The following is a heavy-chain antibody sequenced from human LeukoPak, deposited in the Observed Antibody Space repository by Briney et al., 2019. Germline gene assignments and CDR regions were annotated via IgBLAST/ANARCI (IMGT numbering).Heavy chain of an antibody. J-gene: IGHJ4*02. Sequence: SETLSLTCTVSGGSISSSSYYWGWIRQPSGKGLEWIGSIYYSGSTYYNPSLKSRVTISVDTSKNQFSLKLSSVTAADAAVYYCARDRRYGGAFDYWGQGTLVTVSS. CDR2: IYYSGST. CDR1: GGSISSSSYY. CDR3: ARDRRYGGAFDY. D-gene: IGHD4-17*01. V-gene: IGHV4-39*07.